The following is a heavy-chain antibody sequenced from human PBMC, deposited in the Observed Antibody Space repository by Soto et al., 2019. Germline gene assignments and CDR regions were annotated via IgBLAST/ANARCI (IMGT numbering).Heavy chain of an antibody. Sequence: GGSLRLSCAASGFTFSSYDMHWVRQATGKGLERVSAIGTAGDTYYPGSVKSRFTIYRENAKNSLYLQMNSLRAEDTSVYFCARGQGAAIYYYYSGMDVWDQETTVNVSS. D-gene: IGHD5-18*01. CDR2: IGTAGDT. J-gene: IGHJ6*02. CDR3: ARGQGAAIYYYYSGMDV. CDR1: GFTFSSYD. V-gene: IGHV3-13*01.